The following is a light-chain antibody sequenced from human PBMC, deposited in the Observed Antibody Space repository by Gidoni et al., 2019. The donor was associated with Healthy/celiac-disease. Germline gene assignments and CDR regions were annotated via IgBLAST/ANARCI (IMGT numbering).Light chain of an antibody. CDR2: DAS. Sequence: DSQMPQSTSSLSASVGDRVPITCQPSQDISNYLNWYQQKPGKAPKLMIYDASNLETGVPSRLSGSGSGTDLTFTIRSLQPEDIATYYCQQYDNLPPYTCGQGTKLEIK. V-gene: IGKV1-33*01. CDR3: QQYDNLPPYT. J-gene: IGKJ2*01. CDR1: QDISNY.